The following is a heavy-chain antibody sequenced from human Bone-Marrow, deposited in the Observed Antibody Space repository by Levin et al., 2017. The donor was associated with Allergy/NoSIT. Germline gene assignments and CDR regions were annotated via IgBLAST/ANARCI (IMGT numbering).Heavy chain of an antibody. Sequence: SETLSLTCGVSDDSISSSNWWTWVRQPPGKGLEWIGEIYHSGSTNYNPSLKSRVTISVEKSKNHFSLKLRSVTAADTAVYYCARRNVLAPGEDWFDPWGQGTLVTVSS. D-gene: IGHD7-27*01. CDR3: ARRNVLAPGEDWFDP. CDR1: DDSISSSNW. J-gene: IGHJ5*02. V-gene: IGHV4-4*02. CDR2: IYHSGST.